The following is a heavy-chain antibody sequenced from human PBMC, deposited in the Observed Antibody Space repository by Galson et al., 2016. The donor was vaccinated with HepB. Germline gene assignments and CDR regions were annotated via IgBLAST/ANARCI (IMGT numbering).Heavy chain of an antibody. Sequence: SLRLSCAASGFTFSNYGMHWVRQAPGKGLEWVAADSMDGRRKFYADSVKGRFTISRDNSNSMLFLQMSSLSAEDTAVYYCARRHEYCPPVGCSVDYWGQGTLVSVSS. CDR3: ARRHEYCPPVGCSVDY. D-gene: IGHD2/OR15-2a*01. CDR2: DSMDGRRK. V-gene: IGHV3-30*03. J-gene: IGHJ4*02. CDR1: GFTFSNYG.